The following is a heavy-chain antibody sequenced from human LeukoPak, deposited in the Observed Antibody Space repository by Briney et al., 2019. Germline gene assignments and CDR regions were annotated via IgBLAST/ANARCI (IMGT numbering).Heavy chain of an antibody. D-gene: IGHD2-2*01. CDR3: ARDCSSLMTSHYGMDV. Sequence: PSETLSLTCTVSGGSISSGSYYWSWIRQPAGKGLEWIGRIYTSGGTNYNPSPKSRVTISVDTSKNQFSLKLSSVTAADTAVYYCARDCSSLMTSHYGMDVWGQGTTVTVSS. J-gene: IGHJ6*02. CDR2: IYTSGGT. CDR1: GGSISSGSYY. V-gene: IGHV4-61*02.